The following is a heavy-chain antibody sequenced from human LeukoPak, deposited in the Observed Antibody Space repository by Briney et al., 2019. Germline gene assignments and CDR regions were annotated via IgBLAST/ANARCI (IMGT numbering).Heavy chain of an antibody. J-gene: IGHJ4*02. CDR3: ARKRITMIVVVIHPFDY. CDR2: IYSGGST. Sequence: GGSLRLSCAASGFTVSSNYMSWVRQAPGKGLEWVSVIYSGGSTYYADSVKGRFTISRDNSKNTLYLQMNSLRAEDTAVYYCARKRITMIVVVIHPFDYWGQGTLVTVSS. D-gene: IGHD3-22*01. V-gene: IGHV3-66*01. CDR1: GFTVSSNY.